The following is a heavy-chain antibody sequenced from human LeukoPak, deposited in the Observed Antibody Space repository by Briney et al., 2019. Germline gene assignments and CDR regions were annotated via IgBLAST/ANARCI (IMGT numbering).Heavy chain of an antibody. J-gene: IGHJ4*02. CDR3: ARDSTQPGPVVVAATYAGFDS. CDR1: GFTFDDYG. Sequence: GGSLRLSCVASGFTFDDYGMSWVRQAPGKGLEWVSGINWNGGSTGYADSVKGRFTISRDNAKNSLYLQMNSLRAEDTALYYCARDSTQPGPVVVAATYAGFDSWGQGTLVTVSS. D-gene: IGHD2-15*01. CDR2: INWNGGST. V-gene: IGHV3-20*04.